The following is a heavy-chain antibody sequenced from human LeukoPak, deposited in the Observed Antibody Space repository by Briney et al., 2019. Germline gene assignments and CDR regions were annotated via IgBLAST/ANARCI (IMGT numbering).Heavy chain of an antibody. CDR1: GFTFSSYG. CDR2: ISYDGSNK. Sequence: GRSLRLSCAASGFTFSSYGMHWVHQAPGKGLEWVAGISYDGSNKYYADSVKGRFTISRGNSKNTLYLQMNSLRAEDTAVYYCAKGMREGGNWFDPWGQGTLVTVSS. CDR3: AKGMREGGNWFDP. J-gene: IGHJ5*02. V-gene: IGHV3-30*18. D-gene: IGHD3-16*01.